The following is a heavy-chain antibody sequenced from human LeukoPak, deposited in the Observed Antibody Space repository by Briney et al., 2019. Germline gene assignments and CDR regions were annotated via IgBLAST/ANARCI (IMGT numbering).Heavy chain of an antibody. D-gene: IGHD6-6*01. CDR3: ARDSSSYYFDY. V-gene: IGHV3-66*01. CDR1: GFTVTSNH. Sequence: GGSLRLSCAASGFTVTSNHMNWVRQAPGKGLEWVSIIYTGGTTHYADSLKDRFLIFRDDSINTLYLQMNSLRAEDTAVYYCARDSSSYYFDYWGQGTLVTVSS. J-gene: IGHJ4*02. CDR2: IYTGGTT.